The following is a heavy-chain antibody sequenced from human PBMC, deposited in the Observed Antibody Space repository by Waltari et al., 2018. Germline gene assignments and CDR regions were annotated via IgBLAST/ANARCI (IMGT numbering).Heavy chain of an antibody. CDR1: GGSFYSYY. CDR2: SSQTGAT. V-gene: IGHV4-34*01. CDR3: ASRVGGITPLTV. J-gene: IGHJ4*02. Sequence: QVQLQQWGAGLLKPSETLSLTCAVYGGSFYSYYWTWVRQAPGKGLQWFGESSQTGATYDNASLKRRVTMLIDASKNQFSLKLRSVTAADAAIYYCASRVGGITPLTVWGQGTPVTVSS. D-gene: IGHD4-4*01.